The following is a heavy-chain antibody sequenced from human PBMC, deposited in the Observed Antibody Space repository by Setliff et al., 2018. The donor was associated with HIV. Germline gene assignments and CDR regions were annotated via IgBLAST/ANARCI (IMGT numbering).Heavy chain of an antibody. CDR3: ARKHKVSLGRGIVVLWGFDP. D-gene: IGHD3-10*01. V-gene: IGHV1-8*02. J-gene: IGHJ5*02. Sequence: ASVKVSCKASGYNFINNDINWVRQATGQGLEWMGWMNPNSGSSGYAQKFQGRVTMTRSTSFSTAYMELSNLTSEDTAIYYCARKHKVSLGRGIVVLWGFDPWGQGTLVTVSS. CDR2: MNPNSGSS. CDR1: GYNFINND.